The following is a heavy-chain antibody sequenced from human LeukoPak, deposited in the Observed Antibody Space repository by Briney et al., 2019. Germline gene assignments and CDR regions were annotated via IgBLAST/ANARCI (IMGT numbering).Heavy chain of an antibody. CDR1: GFTFRTYG. CDR2: ISGGGDGT. V-gene: IGHV3-23*01. CDR3: AKVLLRALDYMDV. Sequence: GGSLRLSCEASGFTFRTYGMAWVRQPPGRGLEWVSAISGGGDGTYYADSVKGRFTISRDNSKSTLYLQMNSLRAEDTAVYYCAKVLLRALDYMDVWGKGTTVTVSS. J-gene: IGHJ6*03. D-gene: IGHD2-15*01.